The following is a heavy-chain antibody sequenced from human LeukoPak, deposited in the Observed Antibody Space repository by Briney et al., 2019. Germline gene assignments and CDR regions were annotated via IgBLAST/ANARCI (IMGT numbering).Heavy chain of an antibody. CDR1: GGPITYDY. CDR3: ARNYGGNGIAGH. CDR2: IYTSGTT. V-gene: IGHV4-59*01. D-gene: IGHD4-23*01. J-gene: IGHJ4*02. Sequence: PSETLSLTCTVSGGPITYDYWSWIRQSPGKGLEWIGYIYTSGTTNYNPSLESRVTTSIDTSKNQLSLRLTSVTAADTAVYYCARNYGGNGIAGHWGPGTLVTVSS.